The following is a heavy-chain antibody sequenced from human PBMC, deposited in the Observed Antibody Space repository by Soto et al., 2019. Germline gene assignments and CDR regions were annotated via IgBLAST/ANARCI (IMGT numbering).Heavy chain of an antibody. J-gene: IGHJ4*02. Sequence: LSLTCTVSGGSISSSSYYWGWIRQPPGKGLEWIGSIYYSGSTYYNPSLKSRVTISVDTSKNQFSLKLSSVTAADTAVYYCASDHDYGVHRGYGYWGQGTLVTVSS. D-gene: IGHD4-17*01. CDR2: IYYSGST. CDR1: GGSISSSSYY. V-gene: IGHV4-39*01. CDR3: ASDHDYGVHRGYGY.